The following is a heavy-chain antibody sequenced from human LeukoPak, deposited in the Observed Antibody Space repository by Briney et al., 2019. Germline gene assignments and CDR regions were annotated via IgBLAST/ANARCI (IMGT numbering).Heavy chain of an antibody. V-gene: IGHV3-21*01. CDR3: ARDRYCSSTSCRTSMSYFQH. D-gene: IGHD2-2*01. J-gene: IGHJ1*01. CDR1: GFTLSSYS. Sequence: GGSLRLSCAASGFTLSSYSMNWVRQAPGKGLEWVSSISSSSSYIYYADSVKGRFTISRDNAKNSLYLQMNSLRAEDTAVYYCARDRYCSSTSCRTSMSYFQHWGQGTLVTVSS. CDR2: ISSSSSYI.